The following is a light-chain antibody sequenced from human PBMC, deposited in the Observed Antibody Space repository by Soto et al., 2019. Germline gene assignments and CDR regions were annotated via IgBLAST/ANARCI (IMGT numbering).Light chain of an antibody. Sequence: QSALTQPPSVSGSPGQSVTISCTGTSSDIGNYNRVSWYQQPPGTAPKLMIYEVNNRPSGVPDRFSGSKSGNTASLTISGRQAEDEADYYCSSYTASSTRVFGGGTKVTVL. CDR2: EVN. V-gene: IGLV2-18*02. CDR1: SSDIGNYNR. J-gene: IGLJ3*02. CDR3: SSYTASSTRV.